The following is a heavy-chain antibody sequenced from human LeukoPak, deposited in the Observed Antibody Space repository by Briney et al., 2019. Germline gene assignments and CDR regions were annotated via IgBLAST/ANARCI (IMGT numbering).Heavy chain of an antibody. Sequence: GSLRLSCAASGFTFSSYSMNWVRQAPGKGLEWVSPISSSSSYIYYADSVKGRFTISRDNAKNSLYLQMNSLRAEDTAVYYCAGPEVGANQGPWGQGTLVTVSS. CDR1: GFTFSSYS. D-gene: IGHD1-26*01. CDR2: ISSSSSYI. V-gene: IGHV3-21*01. J-gene: IGHJ5*02. CDR3: AGPEVGANQGP.